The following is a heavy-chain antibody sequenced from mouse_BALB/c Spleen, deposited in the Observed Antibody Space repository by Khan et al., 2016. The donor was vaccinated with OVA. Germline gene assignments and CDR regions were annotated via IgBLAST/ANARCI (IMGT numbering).Heavy chain of an antibody. V-gene: IGHV1-77*01. D-gene: IGHD1-1*01. CDR2: ISPGSGDT. Sequence: QVQLQQSGAELARPGASVKLSCKASGYTFTDYYINWVKQRTGQGLEWIGEISPGSGDTYYNERFKGKATLTADKSSSTAYMQLSSLTSEDSAVFFWGRRNYFVYTFAYWGQGTLVTVSA. CDR3: GRRNYFVYTFAY. J-gene: IGHJ3*01. CDR1: GYTFTDYY.